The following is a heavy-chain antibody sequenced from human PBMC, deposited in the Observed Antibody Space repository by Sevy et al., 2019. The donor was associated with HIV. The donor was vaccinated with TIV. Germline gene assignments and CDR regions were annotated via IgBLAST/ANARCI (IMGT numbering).Heavy chain of an antibody. J-gene: IGHJ4*02. D-gene: IGHD2-21*02. Sequence: GGSLRLSCAASGFTFITYAMNWVRQAPGKGLEWVSTISGSGDSTYYADSVKGRFTISRDNSKNTLFLQMNSLRVDDTALYYCARESGSDWYLDSWGQGTLVTVSS. CDR1: GFTFITYA. V-gene: IGHV3-23*01. CDR2: ISGSGDST. CDR3: ARESGSDWYLDS.